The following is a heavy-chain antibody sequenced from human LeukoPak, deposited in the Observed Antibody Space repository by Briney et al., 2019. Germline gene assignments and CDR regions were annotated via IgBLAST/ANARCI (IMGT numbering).Heavy chain of an antibody. CDR2: IYDSGST. D-gene: IGHD6-6*01. Sequence: TLSLTCTVSGGSVSSGDCYWSWIRQHPGKGLEWIGYIYDSGSTNYNPSLKSRIAIFVDTSKKQFSLSLTSVTAADTAVYYCASLVPRPMGHAFDVWGHGTMVTVSS. J-gene: IGHJ3*01. V-gene: IGHV4-31*03. CDR1: GGSVSSGDCY. CDR3: ASLVPRPMGHAFDV.